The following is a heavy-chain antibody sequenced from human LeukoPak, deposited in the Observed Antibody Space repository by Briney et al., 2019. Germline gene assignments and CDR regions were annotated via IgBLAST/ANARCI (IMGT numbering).Heavy chain of an antibody. J-gene: IGHJ4*02. CDR3: ARLYYDSSCYSLPPPFDY. Sequence: SETLSLTCTVSGGSISSSSYYWGWIRQPPGKGLEWIGSIYYSGSTYYHPSLKSRFTISVDTSKNQFSLKLSSVTAADTAVYYCARLYYDSSCYSLPPPFDYWGQGTLVTVSS. CDR1: GGSISSSSYY. V-gene: IGHV4-39*07. D-gene: IGHD3-22*01. CDR2: IYYSGST.